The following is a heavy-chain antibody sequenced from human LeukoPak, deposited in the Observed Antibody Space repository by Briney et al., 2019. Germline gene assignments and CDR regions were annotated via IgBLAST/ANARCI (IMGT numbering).Heavy chain of an antibody. CDR2: INAGNGNT. CDR1: GYTFTSYA. Sequence: ASVKVACKASGYTFTSYAMHWVRQAPGQRLEWMGWINAGNGNTKYSQKFQGRVTITRDTSASTAYMELSSLRSEDTAVYYCASAVGVATNFDYWGHGTLVTVSS. CDR3: ASAVGVATNFDY. D-gene: IGHD5-12*01. V-gene: IGHV1-3*01. J-gene: IGHJ4*01.